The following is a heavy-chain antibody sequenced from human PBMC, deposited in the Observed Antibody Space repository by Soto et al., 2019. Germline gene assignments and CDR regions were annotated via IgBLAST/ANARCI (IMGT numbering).Heavy chain of an antibody. J-gene: IGHJ6*02. CDR2: INAGNGNT. CDR1: GYTYTSNA. Sequence: GTSVKVTCKDSGYTYTSNARHWVRQAPGQRLEWMGWINAGNGNTKYSQKFQGRVTITRDTSASTAYMELSSLRSEDTAVYYCARDVPYQVPAARVHKEAYYYGMDVWGQGTTVTVSS. CDR3: ARDVPYQVPAARVHKEAYYYGMDV. D-gene: IGHD2-2*01. V-gene: IGHV1-3*01.